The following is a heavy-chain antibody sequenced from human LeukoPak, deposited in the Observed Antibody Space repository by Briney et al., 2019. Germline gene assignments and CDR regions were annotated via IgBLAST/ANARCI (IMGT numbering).Heavy chain of an antibody. J-gene: IGHJ1*01. V-gene: IGHV3-7*01. CDR2: IEKDGSEK. CDR3: ATYSSLNRREFQF. D-gene: IGHD3-22*01. CDR1: GFTFSNYW. Sequence: GGSLRLSCGGSGFTFSNYWMGGVREARGKGLEWVANIEKDGSEKYYVDSVKGRFTISRDNAKNSLYLQMNSLRAEDTAVYYCATYSSLNRREFQFWGQGTLLTVSS.